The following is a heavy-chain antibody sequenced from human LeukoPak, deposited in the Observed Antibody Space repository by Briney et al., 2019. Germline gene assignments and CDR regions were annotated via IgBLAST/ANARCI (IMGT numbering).Heavy chain of an antibody. CDR1: GLTFDESA. D-gene: IGHD6-6*01. CDR3: AKPEYSSSSPFDY. V-gene: IGHV3-9*01. CDR2: ISWNSGSI. J-gene: IGHJ4*02. Sequence: GRSLRLSCAASGLTFDESAMHWVRQVPGKGLEWVSGISWNSGSIGYADSVKGRFTISRDNSKNTLYLQMNSLRAEDTAVYYCAKPEYSSSSPFDYWGQGTLVTVSS.